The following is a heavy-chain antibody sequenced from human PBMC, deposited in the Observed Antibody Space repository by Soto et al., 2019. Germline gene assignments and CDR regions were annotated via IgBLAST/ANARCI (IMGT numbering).Heavy chain of an antibody. CDR3: AREPIGSGYDLTNYYYYHGMDV. Sequence: QVQLVQSGAEVKKPGSSVKVSCKASGGTFSSYAISWVRQAPGQGLEWMGGIIPIFGTANYAQKFQGRVTITADESTSTAYMALSSLRSEDKAVYYCAREPIGSGYDLTNYYYYHGMDVWGQGTTVTVSS. J-gene: IGHJ6*02. CDR2: IIPIFGTA. D-gene: IGHD5-12*01. V-gene: IGHV1-69*01. CDR1: GGTFSSYA.